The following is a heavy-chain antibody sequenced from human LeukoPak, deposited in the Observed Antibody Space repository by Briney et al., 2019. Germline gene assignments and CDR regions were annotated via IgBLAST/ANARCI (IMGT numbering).Heavy chain of an antibody. D-gene: IGHD4-17*01. Sequence: GASVKVSCKVSGYIFSELSMHWVRQAPGQGLEWMGGFNPEDGETFYAQKFQGRVNMTGDTSTDTAYMELSSLSYDDAAVYYCATDGAGDYLNHWGQGTLVTVSS. CDR1: GYIFSELS. CDR3: ATDGAGDYLNH. CDR2: FNPEDGET. V-gene: IGHV1-24*01. J-gene: IGHJ4*02.